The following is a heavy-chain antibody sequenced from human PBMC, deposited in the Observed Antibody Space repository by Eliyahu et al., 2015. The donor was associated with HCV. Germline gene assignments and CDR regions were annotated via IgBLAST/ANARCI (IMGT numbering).Heavy chain of an antibody. Sequence: EVQLLESGGGLVQPGGSLRLSCAASGFTFSSYAMSWVRQAPGKGLEWVSAFRCSGGSTYXADSVKGRFTISRDNSKNTLYLQMNSLRAEDTAVYYCAKDLSKYQLLYTDAFDIWGQGTMVTVSS. V-gene: IGHV3-23*01. CDR3: AKDLSKYQLLYTDAFDI. CDR1: GFTFSSYA. D-gene: IGHD2-2*02. J-gene: IGHJ3*02. CDR2: FRCSGGST.